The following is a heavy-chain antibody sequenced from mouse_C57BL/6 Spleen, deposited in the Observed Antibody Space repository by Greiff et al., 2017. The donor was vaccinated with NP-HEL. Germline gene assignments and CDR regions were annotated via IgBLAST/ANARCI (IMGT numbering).Heavy chain of an antibody. Sequence: VKLMESGPGLVQPSQSLSITCTVSGFSLTSYGVHWVRQSPGKGLEWLGVIWSGGSTDYNAAFISRLSISKDNSKSQVFFKMNSLQADDTAIYYCARMWLLRDWYFDVWGTGTTVTVSS. J-gene: IGHJ1*03. D-gene: IGHD2-3*01. V-gene: IGHV2-2*01. CDR1: GFSLTSYG. CDR2: IWSGGST. CDR3: ARMWLLRDWYFDV.